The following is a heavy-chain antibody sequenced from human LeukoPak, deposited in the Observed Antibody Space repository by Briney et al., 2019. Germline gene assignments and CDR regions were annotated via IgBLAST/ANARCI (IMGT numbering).Heavy chain of an antibody. Sequence: SETLSLTCTVSGGSISSYYWSWIRQPPGKGLEWIGYIYYSGSTNYNPSLKSRVTISVDTSKNQFSLKLSSVTAADTAVYYCARDLKARLTSSSWHAFDIWGQGTMVTVSS. J-gene: IGHJ3*02. V-gene: IGHV4-59*01. CDR1: GGSISSYY. CDR3: ARDLKARLTSSSWHAFDI. CDR2: IYYSGST. D-gene: IGHD6-13*01.